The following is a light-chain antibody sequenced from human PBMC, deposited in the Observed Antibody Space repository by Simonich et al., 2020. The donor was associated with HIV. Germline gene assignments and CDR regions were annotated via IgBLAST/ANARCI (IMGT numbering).Light chain of an antibody. CDR2: WAS. CDR3: QQYKDLILT. V-gene: IGKV4-1*01. Sequence: DIVMTQSPDSLAVSLGERATINCKSSQSVLYSSNNKNYLAWYQQKPGQPPKLLIYWASTRESGVPDRFSGSGSGPDFTLTISSLQAEDVAVYYCQQYKDLILTFGGGTKVDIK. CDR1: QSVLYSSNNKNY. J-gene: IGKJ4*01.